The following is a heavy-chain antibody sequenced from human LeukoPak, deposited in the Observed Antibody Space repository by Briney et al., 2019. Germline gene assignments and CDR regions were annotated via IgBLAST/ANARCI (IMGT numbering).Heavy chain of an antibody. CDR1: GGSISNYY. CDR3: ARVHSGYDFGNRKYYYFDY. Sequence: SETLSLTCTVSGGSISNYYWSWLRQPPGKGLEWIGYIYYRGSTNDNPSLKSRVTISVDTSKNQFSLKLSSVTAADTAVYYCARVHSGYDFGNRKYYYFDYWGQGTLVTVSS. J-gene: IGHJ4*02. V-gene: IGHV4-59*08. CDR2: IYYRGST. D-gene: IGHD5-12*01.